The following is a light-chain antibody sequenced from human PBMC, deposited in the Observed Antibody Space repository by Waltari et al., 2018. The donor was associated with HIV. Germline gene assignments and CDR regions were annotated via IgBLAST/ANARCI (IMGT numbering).Light chain of an antibody. J-gene: IGLJ2*01. Sequence: QSVLTQPPSASGTLGQRITISCSGSRSKIGNNYVHWYQHLPGTPPKFLISRNNQLASGVPYRFSGSMSGTSASLSISGLRSEDEADYYCVTWADRSSGPVVFGGGTKVTVL. CDR2: RNN. V-gene: IGLV1-47*01. CDR3: VTWADRSSGPVV. CDR1: RSKIGNNY.